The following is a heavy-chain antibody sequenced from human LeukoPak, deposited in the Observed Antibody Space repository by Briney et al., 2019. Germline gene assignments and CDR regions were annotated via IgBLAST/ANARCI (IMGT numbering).Heavy chain of an antibody. V-gene: IGHV1-18*04. CDR3: ARAFYWLFHSDY. CDR2: ISAYNGNT. CDR1: GYTFTSYG. J-gene: IGHJ4*02. D-gene: IGHD3-9*01. Sequence: ASVKVSCKASGYTFTSYGISWVRQAPGQGLEWMGWISAYNGNTNYAQKLQGRVTMTTGTCTSTAYMERRSLRSDDTAVYYCARAFYWLFHSDYRGQRTLVTVSS.